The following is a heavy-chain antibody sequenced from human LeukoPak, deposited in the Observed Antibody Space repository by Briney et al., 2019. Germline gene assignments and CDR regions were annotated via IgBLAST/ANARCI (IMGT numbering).Heavy chain of an antibody. CDR1: GGSISSSSYY. Sequence: SETLSLTCTVSGGSISSSSYYWGWIRQPPGKGLEWIGSIYHSGSTYYNPSLKSRVTISVDTSKNQFSLKLSSVTAADTAVYYCARDLIYGSGSYGENWFDPWGQGTLVTVSS. CDR3: ARDLIYGSGSYGENWFDP. V-gene: IGHV4-39*07. J-gene: IGHJ5*02. CDR2: IYHSGST. D-gene: IGHD3-10*01.